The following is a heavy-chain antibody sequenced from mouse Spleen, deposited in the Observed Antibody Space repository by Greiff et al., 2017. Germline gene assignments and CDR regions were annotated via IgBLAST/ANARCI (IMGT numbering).Heavy chain of an antibody. CDR2: INPGSGGT. CDR1: GYAFTNYL. Sequence: QVQLQQSGAELVRPGTSVKVSCKASGYAFTNYLIEWVKQRPGQGLEWIGVINPGSGGTNYNEKFKGKATLTADKSSSTAYMQLSSLTSVDSAVYFCARLSTMIRDYWGQGTTLTVSS. J-gene: IGHJ2*01. D-gene: IGHD2-4*01. V-gene: IGHV1-54*01. CDR3: ARLSTMIRDY.